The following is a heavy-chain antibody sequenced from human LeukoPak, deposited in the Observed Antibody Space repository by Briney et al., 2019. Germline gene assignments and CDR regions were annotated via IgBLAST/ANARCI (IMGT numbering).Heavy chain of an antibody. D-gene: IGHD1-26*01. CDR2: ISYDGGNK. V-gene: IGHV3-30-3*01. J-gene: IGHJ4*02. CDR1: GFTFSSYA. Sequence: GRSLRLSCAASGFTFSSYAMHWVRQAPGKGLEWVAVISYDGGNKYYADSVKGRFTISRDNSKNTLYLQMNSLRAEDTAVYYCARDIPGGANTLDYWGQGALVTVSS. CDR3: ARDIPGGANTLDY.